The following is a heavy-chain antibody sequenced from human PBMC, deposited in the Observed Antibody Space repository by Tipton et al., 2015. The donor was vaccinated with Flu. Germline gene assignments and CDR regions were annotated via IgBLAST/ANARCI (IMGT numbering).Heavy chain of an antibody. V-gene: IGHV3-13*01. Sequence: SLRLSCAASGFTFSSYDMQWVRQATGKGLEWVSGIDTAGTTYYPDSLKGRFTISRENAKNMLYLQMNRLRIEDTAVFYCAKSGGFDFWNQGALVIVSS. D-gene: IGHD1-26*01. CDR1: GFTFSSYD. CDR2: IDTAGTT. CDR3: AKSGGFDF. J-gene: IGHJ4*02.